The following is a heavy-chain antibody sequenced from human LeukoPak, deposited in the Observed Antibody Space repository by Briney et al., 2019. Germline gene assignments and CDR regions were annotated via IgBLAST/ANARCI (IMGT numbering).Heavy chain of an antibody. CDR1: GFTFSSYW. CDR2: IKQDGSEK. J-gene: IGHJ4*02. CDR3: ARVGVISGTGFDY. Sequence: PGGSLRLSCAASGFTFSSYWMSWVRQAPGKGLEWVANIKQDGSEKYYVGSVKGRFTISRDNAKNSLYLQMNSLRAEDTAVYYSARVGVISGTGFDYWGQGTLVTVSA. D-gene: IGHD1-14*01. V-gene: IGHV3-7*01.